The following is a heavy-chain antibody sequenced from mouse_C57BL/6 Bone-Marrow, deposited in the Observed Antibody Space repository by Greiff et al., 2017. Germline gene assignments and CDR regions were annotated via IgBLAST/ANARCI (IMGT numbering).Heavy chain of an antibody. Sequence: VQLQQSGPELVKPGASVKISCKASGYTFTDYYMNWVKQSHGKSLEWIGDINPNNGGTSYNQKFKGKATLTVDKSSSTAYMELRSLTSEDSAGYYCARSYYGSSYGYWGQGTTLTVSS. J-gene: IGHJ2*01. D-gene: IGHD1-1*01. CDR1: GYTFTDYY. V-gene: IGHV1-26*01. CDR3: ARSYYGSSYGY. CDR2: INPNNGGT.